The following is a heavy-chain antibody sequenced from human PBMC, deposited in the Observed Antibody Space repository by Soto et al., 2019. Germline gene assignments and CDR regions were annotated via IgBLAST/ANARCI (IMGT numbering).Heavy chain of an antibody. D-gene: IGHD3-22*01. CDR1: GYTFTSYA. CDR2: IIPIFGTA. V-gene: IGHV1-69*13. CDR3: ARSGYYPY. Sequence: GASVKVSCKASGYTFTSYAMHWVRQAPGQRLEWMGGIIPIFGTANYAQKFQGRVTITADESTSTAYMELSSLRSEDTAVYYCARSGYYPYWGQGTLVTVSS. J-gene: IGHJ4*02.